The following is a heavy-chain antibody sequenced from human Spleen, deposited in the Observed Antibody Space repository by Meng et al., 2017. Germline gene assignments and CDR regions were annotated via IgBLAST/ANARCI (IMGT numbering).Heavy chain of an antibody. Sequence: GESLKISCGASGFNFGDYQMHWVRQSPGKGLEWISRIVSDGGITNYADSVKGRFTISRDNAKNTLYLQMNSLGADDTAVYYCARDLGWVLVDYWGQGALVTVSS. D-gene: IGHD3-3*01. V-gene: IGHV3-74*01. CDR1: GFNFGDYQ. CDR3: ARDLGWVLVDY. J-gene: IGHJ4*02. CDR2: IVSDGGIT.